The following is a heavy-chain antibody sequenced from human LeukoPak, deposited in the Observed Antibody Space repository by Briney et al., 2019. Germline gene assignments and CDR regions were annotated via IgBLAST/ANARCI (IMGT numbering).Heavy chain of an antibody. J-gene: IGHJ4*02. Sequence: SVKVSCTASGFTFTSSAVQWVRQARGQRLEWIGWIVVGSGNTNYAQKFQERVTITRDMSTSTAYMELSSLRSEDTAVYYCAAVHYYDSSGYYGFDYWGQGILVTVSS. D-gene: IGHD3-22*01. V-gene: IGHV1-58*01. CDR1: GFTFTSSA. CDR2: IVVGSGNT. CDR3: AAVHYYDSSGYYGFDY.